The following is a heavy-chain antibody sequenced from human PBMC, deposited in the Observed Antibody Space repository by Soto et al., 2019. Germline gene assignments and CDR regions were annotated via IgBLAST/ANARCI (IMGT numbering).Heavy chain of an antibody. CDR3: AKRLAAAGGFDP. CDR1: GFTFSSYW. V-gene: IGHV3-23*01. J-gene: IGHJ5*02. CDR2: ISGSGGST. D-gene: IGHD6-13*01. Sequence: GGSLRLSCGASGFTFSSYWMHWVRQAPGKGLVWVSAISGSGGSTYYADSVKGRFTISRDNSKNTLYLQMNSLRAEDTALYYYAKRLAAAGGFDPGGQGTLVTVAS.